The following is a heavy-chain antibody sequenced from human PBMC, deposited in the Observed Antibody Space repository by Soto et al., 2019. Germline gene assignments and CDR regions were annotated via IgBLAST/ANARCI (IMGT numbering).Heavy chain of an antibody. D-gene: IGHD3-3*01. Sequence: PGGSLRLSCAASGFTFSSYAMHWVRQAPGKGLEWVAVISYDGSNKYYADSVKGRFTISRDNSKNTLYLQMNSLRAEDTAVYYCARDGEGLRFLEWLLFEYYFDYWGQGTLVTVSS. CDR1: GFTFSSYA. CDR2: ISYDGSNK. J-gene: IGHJ4*02. CDR3: ARDGEGLRFLEWLLFEYYFDY. V-gene: IGHV3-30-3*01.